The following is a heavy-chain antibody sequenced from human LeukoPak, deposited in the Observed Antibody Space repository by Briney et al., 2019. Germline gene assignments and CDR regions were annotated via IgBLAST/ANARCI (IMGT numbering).Heavy chain of an antibody. V-gene: IGHV4-61*02. J-gene: IGHJ5*02. CDR3: ARTTGYCSSTSCYYWFDP. CDR1: GGSISSSSYY. CDR2: IYTSGST. D-gene: IGHD2-2*01. Sequence: SETLSLTCTVSGGSISSSSYYWSWIRQPAGKGLEWIGRIYTSGSTNYNPSLKSRVTMSVDTSKNQFSLKLSSVTAADTAVYYCARTTGYCSSTSCYYWFDPWGQGTLVTVSS.